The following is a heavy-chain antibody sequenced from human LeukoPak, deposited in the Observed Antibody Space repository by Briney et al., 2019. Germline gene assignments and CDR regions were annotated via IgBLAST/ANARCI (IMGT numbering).Heavy chain of an antibody. V-gene: IGHV5-51*01. CDR1: GYSFTSYW. Sequence: GESLKICCKGSGYSFTSYWIGWVRQMPGKGLDWMGIIYPGDSDTSYSPSFQGQVTISADKSISTAYLQWSSLKASDTAMYYCARYSGYDWRGYYYYGMDVWGQGTTVTVSS. CDR3: ARYSGYDWRGYYYYGMDV. CDR2: IYPGDSDT. J-gene: IGHJ6*02. D-gene: IGHD5-12*01.